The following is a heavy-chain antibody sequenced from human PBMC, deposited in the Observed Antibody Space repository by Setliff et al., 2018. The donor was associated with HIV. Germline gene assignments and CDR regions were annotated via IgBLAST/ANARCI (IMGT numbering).Heavy chain of an antibody. Sequence: ASVKVSCKASGYTFTSYGISWLRQAPGQGLEWMGWISGYNGDTHSTQKFQGRVTMTTDTSTNTAYMEVRSLRSDDTAVYYCARGPLPGGWYVYFDYWGQGTLVTVSS. V-gene: IGHV1-18*01. J-gene: IGHJ4*02. CDR2: ISGYNGDT. D-gene: IGHD6-19*01. CDR1: GYTFTSYG. CDR3: ARGPLPGGWYVYFDY.